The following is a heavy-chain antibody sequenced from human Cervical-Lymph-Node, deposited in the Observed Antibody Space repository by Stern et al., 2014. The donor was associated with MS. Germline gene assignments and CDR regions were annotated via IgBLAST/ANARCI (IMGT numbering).Heavy chain of an antibody. Sequence: EQLVQSGGGLVQPGRSLRLSCAASGFTFDDYAMHWVRQAPGKGLEWGSGISWNSGNIGYADSVKGRFTISRDNAKNSLYLQMNSLRAEDTALYYCAKDINLRGTYYFDYWGQGTLVTVSS. D-gene: IGHD2-15*01. V-gene: IGHV3-9*01. J-gene: IGHJ4*02. CDR1: GFTFDDYA. CDR2: ISWNSGNI. CDR3: AKDINLRGTYYFDY.